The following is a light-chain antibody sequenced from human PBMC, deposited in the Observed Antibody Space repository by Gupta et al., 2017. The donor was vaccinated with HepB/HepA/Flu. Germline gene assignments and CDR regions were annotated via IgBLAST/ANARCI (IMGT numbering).Light chain of an antibody. Sequence: SYVLTQPPSVSVAPGGTASIACGGNNIGSKRVHWYQQRPGQAPLLVMYFDSDRTAGIPGRFSGSNSGNTATLTINRVEDEDEADYYCQVGDNNGNYVFGSGTKVTVL. CDR3: QVGDNNGNYV. CDR2: FDS. V-gene: IGLV3-21*04. J-gene: IGLJ1*01. CDR1: NIGSKR.